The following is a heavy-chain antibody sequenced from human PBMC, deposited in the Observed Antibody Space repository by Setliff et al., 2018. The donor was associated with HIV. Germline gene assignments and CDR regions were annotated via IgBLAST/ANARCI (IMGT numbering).Heavy chain of an antibody. Sequence: SSETLSLTCAVYGGSFSGDYWVWIRQSPGKGLEWIGDISQTRSTNYDPSLKSRVTISLDTSKNQLSLKLTSVSAADTAVYYCARGRLRTVTSLIKKRASYTWLDPWGQGTPVTVSS. CDR1: GGSFSGDY. J-gene: IGHJ5*02. V-gene: IGHV4-34*01. CDR2: ISQTRST. CDR3: ARGRLRTVTSLIKKRASYTWLDP. D-gene: IGHD3-16*01.